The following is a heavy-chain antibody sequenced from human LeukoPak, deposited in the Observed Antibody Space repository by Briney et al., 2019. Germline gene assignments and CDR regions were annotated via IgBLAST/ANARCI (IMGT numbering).Heavy chain of an antibody. CDR1: GFTFSSYS. V-gene: IGHV3-48*04. CDR3: AREGLGKYYYYYMDV. CDR2: ISSSSSTI. J-gene: IGHJ6*03. Sequence: GGSLRLSCAASGFTFSSYSMNWVRQAPGKGLEWVSYISSSSSTIYYADSVKGRFTISRDNAKNTLYLQMNSLRAEDTAVYYCAREGLGKYYYYYMDVWGKGTTVTVSS. D-gene: IGHD7-27*01.